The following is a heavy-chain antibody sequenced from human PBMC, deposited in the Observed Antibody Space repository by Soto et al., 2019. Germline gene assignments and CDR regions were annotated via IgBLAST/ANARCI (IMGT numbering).Heavy chain of an antibody. Sequence: QVQLVQSGAEVKKPGASLKVSCKASGYTFMGYYVHWVRQAPGQGLEWMGWINPNSGGTNYAQKFQGRVTLTRDTSISTAYMDLSRLRSDDTAVYFCAKDAHYDILTGYSRNAFDIWGQGTMVTVSS. CDR1: GYTFMGYY. V-gene: IGHV1-2*02. CDR2: INPNSGGT. CDR3: AKDAHYDILTGYSRNAFDI. D-gene: IGHD3-9*01. J-gene: IGHJ3*02.